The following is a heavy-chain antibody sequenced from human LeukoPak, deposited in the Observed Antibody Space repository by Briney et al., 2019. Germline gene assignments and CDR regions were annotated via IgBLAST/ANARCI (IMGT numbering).Heavy chain of an antibody. D-gene: IGHD5-12*01. CDR1: GYGFTSYW. CDR3: ARAIIPNYYYYGIDV. Sequence: GESLKISCKGSGYGFTSYWIGWVRQMPGKGLEWMGIIYPGDSDTTYSPSFQGQVTISADKSISTAYLQWSSLKASDTAMYYCARAIIPNYYYYGIDVWGQGTTVTVSS. J-gene: IGHJ6*02. CDR2: IYPGDSDT. V-gene: IGHV5-51*01.